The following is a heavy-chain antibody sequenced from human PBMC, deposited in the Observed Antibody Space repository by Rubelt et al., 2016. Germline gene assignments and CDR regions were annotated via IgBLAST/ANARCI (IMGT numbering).Heavy chain of an antibody. D-gene: IGHD6-13*01. CDR2: IYYSGST. J-gene: IGHJ4*02. V-gene: IGHV4-59*08. CDR1: GGSISSYY. CDR3: ARHGSSWV. Sequence: QVQLQESGPGLVKPSETLSLTCTVSGGSISSYYWSWIRQPPGKGLEWIGYIYYSGSTNYNPSLKSRVTISVDTSKNQFSLKLSSVTAADTAVYYCARHGSSWVWGQGTLVTVSS.